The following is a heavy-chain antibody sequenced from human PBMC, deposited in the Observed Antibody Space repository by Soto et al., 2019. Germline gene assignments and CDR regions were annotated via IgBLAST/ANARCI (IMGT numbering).Heavy chain of an antibody. V-gene: IGHV4-31*03. CDR3: VRSVDP. Sequence: QVQLQESGPGLVKPSQTLSLTCTVSGGSISSGGYYWGWIRQHPGKGLEWIGYIFDSGTTYYNASLNRRVTIAEKTSMYLFSSKLCAVNAADTAVYYCVRSVDPWGQGTLVTVSS. CDR2: IFDSGTT. CDR1: GGSISSGGYY. J-gene: IGHJ5*02.